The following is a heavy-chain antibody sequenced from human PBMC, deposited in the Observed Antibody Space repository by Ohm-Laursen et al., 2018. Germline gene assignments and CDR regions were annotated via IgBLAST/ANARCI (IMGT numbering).Heavy chain of an antibody. J-gene: IGHJ3*02. CDR1: GGSFSGYY. V-gene: IGHV4-34*01. D-gene: IGHD6-19*01. CDR3: ARVEQWLIYAFDT. CDR2: INHNGST. Sequence: SQTLSLTCAVYGGSFSGYYWSWIRQPPGKGLEWIGEINHNGSTNYNPSLKSRVTISVDTSKNQFSLKLSSVTAADTAVYYCARVEQWLIYAFDTWGQGTMVTVSS.